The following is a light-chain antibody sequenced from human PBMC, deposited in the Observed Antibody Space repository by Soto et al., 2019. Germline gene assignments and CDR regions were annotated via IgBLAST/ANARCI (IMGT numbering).Light chain of an antibody. Sequence: EIVMTQSPATLSVSPGERATLSCRASQSVSSNLAWYQQKPGQAPRLLIYGASTRATGIPARFSGSGSGTEFTLTISSLQSEDVAVYYCQQQNNWPPYTFGQGTKLEIK. J-gene: IGKJ2*01. CDR3: QQQNNWPPYT. CDR1: QSVSSN. CDR2: GAS. V-gene: IGKV3-15*01.